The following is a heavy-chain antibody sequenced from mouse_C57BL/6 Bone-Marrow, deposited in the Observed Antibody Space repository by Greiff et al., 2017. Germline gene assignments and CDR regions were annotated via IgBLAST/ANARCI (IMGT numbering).Heavy chain of an antibody. CDR3: ARRCKFDY. J-gene: IGHJ2*01. CDR1: GYTFTSYT. V-gene: IGHV1-4*01. Sequence: VKLVESGAELARPGASVKMSCKASGYTFTSYTMHWVTQRPGQGLEWIGYINPSSGYTKYNQKFKDKATLTADKSSSTAYMQLSSLTSEDSAVYYCARRCKFDYWGQGTTLTVSS. CDR2: INPSSGYT.